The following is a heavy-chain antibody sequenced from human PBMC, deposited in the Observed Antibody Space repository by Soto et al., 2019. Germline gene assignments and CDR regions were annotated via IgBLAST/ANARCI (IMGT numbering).Heavy chain of an antibody. CDR2: VIAILGIV. V-gene: IGHV1-69*01. CDR1: GGTFSSYG. J-gene: IGHJ6*02. Sequence: QVQLVQSGAEVKKPGSSVKVSCKASGGTFSSYGISWVRQAPGQGLEWMGGVIAILGIVNYAQKFQGRVTITADESRSTVDTELSRLKSEDTAVYYCAKGRFVQWALSLYHYGMDDWGQGTTVTVSS. D-gene: IGHD3-3*01. CDR3: AKGRFVQWALSLYHYGMDD.